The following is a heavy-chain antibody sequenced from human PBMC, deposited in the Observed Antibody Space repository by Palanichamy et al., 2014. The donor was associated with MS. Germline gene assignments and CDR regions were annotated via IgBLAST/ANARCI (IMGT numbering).Heavy chain of an antibody. Sequence: VQLQESGPGLVKPSETLSLTCTVSGGSVTSYYWSWIRQPPGKGLEWIGYIHFRGSSYNNPSLRSRVTMSVDTSKNQFSLKLTSMSAADTAVYYCARYWVGYCDHWGQGTLVTVSS. D-gene: IGHD3-22*01. CDR2: IHFRGSS. V-gene: IGHV4-59*02. CDR3: ARYWVGYCDH. J-gene: IGHJ4*02. CDR1: GGSVTSYY.